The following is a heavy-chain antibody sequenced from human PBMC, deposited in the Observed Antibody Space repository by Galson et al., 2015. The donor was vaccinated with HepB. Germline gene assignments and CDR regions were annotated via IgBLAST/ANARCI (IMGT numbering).Heavy chain of an antibody. CDR1: GYTFTSYY. CDR3: ARWNTVTRVDDY. J-gene: IGHJ4*02. CDR2: INPSGGST. Sequence: SVKVSCKASGYTFTSYYMHWVRQAPGQGLEWMGIINPSGGSTSYTQKFQGRVTMTRDTSTSTVYMELSSLRSEDTAMYYCARWNTVTRVDDYWGQGTLVTVSS. D-gene: IGHD4-17*01. V-gene: IGHV1-46*01.